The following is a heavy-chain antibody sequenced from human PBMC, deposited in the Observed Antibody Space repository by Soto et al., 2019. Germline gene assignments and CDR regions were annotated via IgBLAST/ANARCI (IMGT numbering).Heavy chain of an antibody. D-gene: IGHD1-1*01. CDR2: ISYDGSNK. J-gene: IGHJ6*03. Sequence: QVQLVESGGGVVQPGRSLRLSCAASGFTFSSYGMHWVRQAPGKGLEWVAVISYDGSNKYYADSVKGRFTISRDNSKNTLYLQMNSLRAEDTAVYYCAKDLEVSWNHYYYYYYMDVWGKGTTVTVSS. CDR1: GFTFSSYG. CDR3: AKDLEVSWNHYYYYYYMDV. V-gene: IGHV3-30*18.